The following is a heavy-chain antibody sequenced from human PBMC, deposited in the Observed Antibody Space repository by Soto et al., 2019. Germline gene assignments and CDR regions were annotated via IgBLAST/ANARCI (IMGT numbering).Heavy chain of an antibody. V-gene: IGHV4-4*02. D-gene: IGHD5-18*01. CDR3: AAHRGNTYGPLDD. CDR1: GVSIRSENW. CDR2: IYHSGGT. Sequence: QVQLQESGPGLVKPSGTLSLTCAVSGVSIRSENWWTWVRQAPGKGLEWIAEIYHSGGTNYNPSLRSRVTISVDMSTNQFSLKLISVPAADTAVYFCAAHRGNTYGPLDDWGQGNLVTISS. J-gene: IGHJ4*02.